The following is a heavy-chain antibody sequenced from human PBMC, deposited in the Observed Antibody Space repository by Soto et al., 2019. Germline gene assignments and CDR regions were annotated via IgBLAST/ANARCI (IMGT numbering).Heavy chain of an antibody. J-gene: IGHJ1*01. CDR2: IYYSGST. Sequence: SETLSLTCTVSGGSVSSGSYYWSWIRQPPGKGLEWIGYIYYSGSTNYNPSLKSRVTISVDTSKNQFSLKLSSVTAADTAVYYCARYCYDSSGDRGFQHWGQGXLVTVSS. V-gene: IGHV4-61*01. CDR3: ARYCYDSSGDRGFQH. D-gene: IGHD3-22*01. CDR1: GGSVSSGSYY.